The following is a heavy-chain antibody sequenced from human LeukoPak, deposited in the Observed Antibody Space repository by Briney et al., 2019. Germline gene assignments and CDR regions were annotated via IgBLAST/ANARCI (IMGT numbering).Heavy chain of an antibody. Sequence: ASVKVSCKASGYTFTGYYMHWVRQAPGQGLEWMGWINPNSGGTNYAQKLQGRVTMTTDTSTSTAYMELRSLRSDDTAVYYCARVSPITIFGVVTPITLNWFDPWGQGTLVTVSS. J-gene: IGHJ5*02. CDR2: INPNSGGT. D-gene: IGHD3-3*01. V-gene: IGHV1-2*02. CDR3: ARVSPITIFGVVTPITLNWFDP. CDR1: GYTFTGYY.